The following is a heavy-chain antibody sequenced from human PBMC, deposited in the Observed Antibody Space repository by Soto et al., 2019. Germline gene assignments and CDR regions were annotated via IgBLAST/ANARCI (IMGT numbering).Heavy chain of an antibody. CDR3: AKSLGPEYYDSSGYS. V-gene: IGHV3-23*01. CDR1: GFTVTSNY. D-gene: IGHD3-22*01. CDR2: ISGSGGST. Sequence: PGGSLILSCAASGFTVTSNYMSWVRQTPGKGLEWVSAISGSGGSTYYADSVKGRFTISRDNSKNTLYLQMNSLRAEDTAVYYCAKSLGPEYYDSSGYSWGQGTLVTVSS. J-gene: IGHJ4*02.